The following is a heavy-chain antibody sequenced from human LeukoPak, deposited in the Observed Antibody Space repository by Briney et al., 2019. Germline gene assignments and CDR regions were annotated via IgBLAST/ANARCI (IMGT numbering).Heavy chain of an antibody. CDR3: TSANYGPAY. CDR2: VNQDGSGK. V-gene: IGHV3-7*01. J-gene: IGHJ4*02. CDR1: GFTFSSYW. Sequence: PGGSLGLSCAASGFTFSSYWMSWARQTPGKGLEWVANVNQDGSGKYYVDSVKGRFTISKDNAKNSLYLQMNSLRAEDTAVYYCTSANYGPAYWGQGTLVTVSS. D-gene: IGHD5-24*01.